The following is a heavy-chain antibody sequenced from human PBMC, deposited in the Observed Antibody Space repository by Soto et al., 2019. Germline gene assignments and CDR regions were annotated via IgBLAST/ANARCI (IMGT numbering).Heavy chain of an antibody. J-gene: IGHJ4*02. Sequence: PGGSLRLSCAASGFTFSSYGMHWVRQAPGKGLEWVAVISYDGSNKYYADSVKGRFTISRDNSKNTLYLQMNSLRAEDTAVYYCAKDFSPRVDTAMPYFDYWGQGTLVTVSS. CDR2: ISYDGSNK. CDR1: GFTFSSYG. D-gene: IGHD5-18*01. V-gene: IGHV3-30*18. CDR3: AKDFSPRVDTAMPYFDY.